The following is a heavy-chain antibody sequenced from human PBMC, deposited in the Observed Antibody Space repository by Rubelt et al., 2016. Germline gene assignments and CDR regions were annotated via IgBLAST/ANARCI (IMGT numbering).Heavy chain of an antibody. CDR3: ARRVDGDCTTFSCWIDY. CDR2: INHSGRT. D-gene: IGHD2/OR15-2a*01. Sequence: QVQLQESGPGLVKPSQTVSLTCSVSGYSISSGYYWSWIRQPPGKGLEWIGEINHSGRTNYNPSLKSRVTISVDTSKNQFSRKLGAVAAADTAVYCCARRVDGDCTTFSCWIDYWGQGALVTVSS. J-gene: IGHJ4*02. V-gene: IGHV4-38-2*01. CDR1: GYSISSGYY.